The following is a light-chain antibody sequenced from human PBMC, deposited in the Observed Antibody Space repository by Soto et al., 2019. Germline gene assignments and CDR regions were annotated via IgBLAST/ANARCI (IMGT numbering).Light chain of an antibody. CDR3: PESYSTPPFT. V-gene: IGKV1-39*01. Sequence: DIQMTQSPSSLSVSVGDRVTITCRASQSIRRYLNWYQLKPGQAPKLLIYAASTLQSGVPSRFSGSGSGTIFTLTISRLQPEDFATYYCPESYSTPPFTFGGGTKLEIK. CDR2: AAS. CDR1: QSIRRY. J-gene: IGKJ4*01.